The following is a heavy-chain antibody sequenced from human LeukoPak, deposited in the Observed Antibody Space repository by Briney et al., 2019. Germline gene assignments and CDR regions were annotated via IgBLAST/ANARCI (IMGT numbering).Heavy chain of an antibody. J-gene: IGHJ6*03. V-gene: IGHV3-7*01. CDR1: GFTFSSYW. D-gene: IGHD6-13*01. CDR3: ARGVGSSSHYYYYMDV. CDR2: IKQDGSEK. Sequence: PGGSLRLSCAASGFTFSSYWMSWVRQAPGKGLEWVANIKQDGSEKYYVDSVKGRFTISRDNAKNSLYLQMNSLRAEDTAVYYCARGVGSSSHYYYYMDVWGKGTTVTVSS.